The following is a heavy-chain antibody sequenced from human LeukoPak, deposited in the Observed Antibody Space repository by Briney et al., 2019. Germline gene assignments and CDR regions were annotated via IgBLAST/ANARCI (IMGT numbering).Heavy chain of an antibody. D-gene: IGHD5-24*01. CDR3: ARHSIMATILHYYYYYMDV. V-gene: IGHV4-34*01. CDR2: INHSGST. J-gene: IGHJ6*03. CDR1: GGSFSGYY. Sequence: SETLSLTCAVYGGSFSGYYWSWIRQPPGKGLEWIGEINHSGSTNYNPSLKSRVTISVDTSKNQFSLNLSSVTAADTAVYYCARHSIMATILHYYYYYMDVWGKGTTVTISS.